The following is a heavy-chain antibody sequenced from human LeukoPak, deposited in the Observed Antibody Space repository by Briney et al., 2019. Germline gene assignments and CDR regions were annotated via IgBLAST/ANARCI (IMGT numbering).Heavy chain of an antibody. CDR1: GFTFSSYW. Sequence: PGGSLRLSCAASGFTFSSYWMSWVRQAPGKGLEWVANIKQDGSEKYYVDSVKGRFTISRDNAKNSLYLQMNSLRAEDTAVYYCARGTIAAACYYYFDYWGQGTQVTVAS. V-gene: IGHV3-7*04. J-gene: IGHJ4*02. D-gene: IGHD6-13*01. CDR3: ARGTIAAACYYYFDY. CDR2: IKQDGSEK.